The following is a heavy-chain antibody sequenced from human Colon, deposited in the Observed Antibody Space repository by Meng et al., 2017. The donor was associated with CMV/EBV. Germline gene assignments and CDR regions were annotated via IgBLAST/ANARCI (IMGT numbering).Heavy chain of an antibody. CDR3: ARDKVKYGTVYYHYGMDV. CDR2: ISGYNGNT. D-gene: IGHD3/OR15-3a*01. J-gene: IGHJ6*02. Sequence: ASVKVSCKASGFPFTSYSFTWVRQAPGQGPEWMGWISGYNGNTKYAQKFQGRVTMTTDTSTSTVYMELRSLRSDDTAVYYCARDKVKYGTVYYHYGMDVWGQGTTVTVSS. V-gene: IGHV1-18*04. CDR1: GFPFTSYS.